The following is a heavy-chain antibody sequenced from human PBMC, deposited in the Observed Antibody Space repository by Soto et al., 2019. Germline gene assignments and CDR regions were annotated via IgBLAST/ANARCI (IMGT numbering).Heavy chain of an antibody. V-gene: IGHV1-69*11. CDR1: EGTFSSYA. J-gene: IGHJ4*02. Sequence: QVQLVQSGAEVKKPGSSVKVSCKTSEGTFSSYAFSWVRQAPGQGLEWMGKIIPILGTAKSAQKFQGRVTITADESTSTVYMELRRLRSEDTAVYYCARDIASRRFDYLGQGVLVTVSS. CDR2: IIPILGTA. CDR3: ARDIASRRFDY. D-gene: IGHD6-6*01.